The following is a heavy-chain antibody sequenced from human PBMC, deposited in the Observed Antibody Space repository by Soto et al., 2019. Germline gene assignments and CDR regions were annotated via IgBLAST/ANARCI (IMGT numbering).Heavy chain of an antibody. CDR2: IDPSDSYT. J-gene: IGHJ6*02. V-gene: IGHV5-10-1*01. CDR1: GYSFTSYW. Sequence: PGESLKISCKGSGYSFTSYWISWVRQMPGKGLEWMGRIDPSDSYTNYNPSFQGHVTISADKSISTAYLQWSSLKASDTAMYYCARHIAARSVPFHYYYGMDVWGQGTTVTVSS. D-gene: IGHD6-6*01. CDR3: ARHIAARSVPFHYYYGMDV.